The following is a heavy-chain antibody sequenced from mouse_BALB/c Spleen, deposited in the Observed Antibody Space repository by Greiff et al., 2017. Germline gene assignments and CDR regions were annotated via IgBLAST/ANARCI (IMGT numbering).Heavy chain of an antibody. CDR3: NAWENGNYYAMDY. CDR1: GYTFTSYW. Sequence: VQLQQSGAELARPGASVKLSCKASGYTFTSYWMQWVKQRPGQGLEWIGAIYPGDGDTRYTQKFKGKATLTADKSSSTAYMQLSSLASEDSAVYYCNAWENGNYYAMDYWGQGTSVTVSS. D-gene: IGHD2-1*01. J-gene: IGHJ4*01. CDR2: IYPGDGDT. V-gene: IGHV1-87*01.